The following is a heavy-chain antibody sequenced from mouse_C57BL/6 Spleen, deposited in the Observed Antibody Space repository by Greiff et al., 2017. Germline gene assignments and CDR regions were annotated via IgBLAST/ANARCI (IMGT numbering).Heavy chain of an antibody. Sequence: VQLQQSGAELVKPGASVKISCKASGYAFSSYWMNWVKQRPGKGLEWIGQIYPGDGDTNYNGKFKGKATLTADKSSSTAYMQLSRLTSEDSAVYFCARRFYYYGSSYAMDYWGQGTSVTVSS. D-gene: IGHD1-1*01. CDR2: IYPGDGDT. CDR1: GYAFSSYW. J-gene: IGHJ4*01. V-gene: IGHV1-80*01. CDR3: ARRFYYYGSSYAMDY.